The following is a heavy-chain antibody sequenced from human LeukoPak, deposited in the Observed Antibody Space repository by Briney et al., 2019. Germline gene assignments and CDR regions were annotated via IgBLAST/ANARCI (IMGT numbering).Heavy chain of an antibody. Sequence: ASVKVSCKASGGTFSSYAISWVRQAPGQGLEWMGWISAYNGNTNYAQKLQGRVTMTTDTSTSTAYMELRSLRSDDTAVYYCARTGWNRDPVFGWGQGTLVTVSS. D-gene: IGHD1-1*01. V-gene: IGHV1-18*01. CDR1: GGTFSSYA. CDR3: ARTGWNRDPVFG. J-gene: IGHJ4*02. CDR2: ISAYNGNT.